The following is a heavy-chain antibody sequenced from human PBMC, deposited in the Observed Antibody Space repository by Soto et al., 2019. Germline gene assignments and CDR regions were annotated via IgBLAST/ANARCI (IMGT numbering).Heavy chain of an antibody. CDR2: INPSSSHI. Sequence: EVQLVESGGGLVMPGGSLRLSCAASGFTFSTYHMNWVRQAPGKGLEWVSSINPSSSHIYYADSVRGRFTISRDNSKNSMELQMNSLRTEDAAVYYCARGYCAGGGCYLRREAIDVWGQGTMVTVSS. V-gene: IGHV3-21*01. CDR3: ARGYCAGGGCYLRREAIDV. D-gene: IGHD2-8*02. J-gene: IGHJ3*01. CDR1: GFTFSTYH.